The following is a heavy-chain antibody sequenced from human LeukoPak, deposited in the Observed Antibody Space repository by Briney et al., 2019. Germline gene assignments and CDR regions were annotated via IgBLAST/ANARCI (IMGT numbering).Heavy chain of an antibody. CDR2: IDPSDSYT. CDR3: ARLRFGELLPLDY. J-gene: IGHJ4*02. Sequence: GESLKISCKGSGYSFTSYWISWVRQMPGKGLEWMGRIDPSDSYTNYSPSFQGHVTISADMSISTAYLQWSSLKASDTAMYYCARLRFGELLPLDYWGQGTLVTVSS. V-gene: IGHV5-10-1*01. CDR1: GYSFTSYW. D-gene: IGHD3-10*01.